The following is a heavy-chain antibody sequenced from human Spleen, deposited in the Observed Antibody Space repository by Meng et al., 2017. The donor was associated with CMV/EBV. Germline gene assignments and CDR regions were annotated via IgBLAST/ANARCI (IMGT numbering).Heavy chain of an antibody. V-gene: IGHV3-23*03. D-gene: IGHD3-22*01. J-gene: IGHJ4*02. CDR2: IYSGGRST. Sequence: GGSLRLSCAASGFTFSNYAMSWVRQAPGKGLEWVSVIYSGGRSTFYADSVKGRFTISRDNSKNTLYLQMNSLRAEDTAVYYCAKDYYYDSSGYQFMYYFGYWGQGTLVTVSS. CDR1: GFTFSNYA. CDR3: AKDYYYDSSGYQFMYYFGY.